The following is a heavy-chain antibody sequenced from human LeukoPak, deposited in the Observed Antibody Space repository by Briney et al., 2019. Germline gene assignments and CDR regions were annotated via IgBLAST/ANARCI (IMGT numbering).Heavy chain of an antibody. CDR2: ISSSGSTI. V-gene: IGHV3-48*03. CDR1: GFTFSSSE. Sequence: GGSLRLSCAASGFTFSSSEMNWVRQAPGKGLEWVSYISSSGSTIYYADSVKGRFTISRGNAKNSLYLQMNSLRAEDTAVYYCARDVAPIDYWGQGTLVTVSS. J-gene: IGHJ4*02. CDR3: ARDVAPIDY.